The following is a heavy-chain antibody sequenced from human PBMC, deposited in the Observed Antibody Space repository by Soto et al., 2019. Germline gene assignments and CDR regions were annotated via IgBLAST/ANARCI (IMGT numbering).Heavy chain of an antibody. D-gene: IGHD6-19*01. CDR3: AHPMQYSSGWPFDY. J-gene: IGHJ4*02. CDR1: GFSLRTSGVG. Sequence: SCPTLVNPTQTLTLTCTFSGFSLRTSGVGVGWIRQPPGKALEWLALIYWNDDKRYSPSLKSRLTITKDTSKNQVVLTMTNMDLVDTATYYCAHPMQYSSGWPFDYWGQGTLVTVSS. CDR2: IYWNDDK. V-gene: IGHV2-5*01.